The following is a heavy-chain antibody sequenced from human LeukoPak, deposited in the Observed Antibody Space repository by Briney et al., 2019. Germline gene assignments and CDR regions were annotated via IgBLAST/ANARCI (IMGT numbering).Heavy chain of an antibody. CDR1: GFTFSSYA. Sequence: GGSLRLSCAASGFTFSSYAMHWVRQAPGKGLEWVAVISYDGSNKYYADSVKGRFTISRDNSKNTLYLQMNSLRAEDTAVYYCARVYKVRSSSPVNRGPVDYWGQGTLVPVSS. J-gene: IGHJ4*02. D-gene: IGHD6-6*01. V-gene: IGHV3-30*04. CDR3: ARVYKVRSSSPVNRGPVDY. CDR2: ISYDGSNK.